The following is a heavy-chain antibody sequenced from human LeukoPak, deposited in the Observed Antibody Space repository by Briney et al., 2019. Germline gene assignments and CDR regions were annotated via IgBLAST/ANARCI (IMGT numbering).Heavy chain of an antibody. V-gene: IGHV3-21*01. Sequence: GGSLRLSCAASGLTFSSYSMNWVRQAPGKGLEWVSSISSSSSYIYYADSVKGRFTISRDNAENSLYLQMNSLRAEDTAVYYCARAAIAAARIYYYMDVWGKGTTVTVSS. CDR3: ARAAIAAARIYYYMDV. D-gene: IGHD6-13*01. CDR2: ISSSSSYI. J-gene: IGHJ6*03. CDR1: GLTFSSYS.